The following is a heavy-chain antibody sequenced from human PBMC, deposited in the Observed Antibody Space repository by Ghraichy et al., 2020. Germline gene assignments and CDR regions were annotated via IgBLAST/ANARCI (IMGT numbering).Heavy chain of an antibody. D-gene: IGHD1-20*01. CDR3: ARDLPHQYNWNDANDY. Sequence: GGSLRLSCAASGFTFSSYSMNWVRQAPGKGLEWVSYISSSSSTIYYADSVKGRLTISRDNAKNSLYLQMNSLRAEDTAVYYCARDLPHQYNWNDANDYWGQGTLVTVSS. CDR1: GFTFSSYS. J-gene: IGHJ4*02. V-gene: IGHV3-48*01. CDR2: ISSSSSTI.